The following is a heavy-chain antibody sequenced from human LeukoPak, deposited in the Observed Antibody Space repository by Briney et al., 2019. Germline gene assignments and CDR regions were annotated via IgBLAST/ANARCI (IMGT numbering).Heavy chain of an antibody. CDR3: VNLGQWLVPDYYYGMHV. J-gene: IGHJ6*02. CDR2: VSSNGGST. Sequence: PGGSLRLSCAASGFTLSAYALHCVRQAPGKGLKYVSGVSSNGGSTYYADSVKGRFTISRDNSENTVFLQMSGLRPEDTAVYYCVNLGQWLVPDYYYGMHVWRQGTTVTVSS. CDR1: GFTLSAYA. D-gene: IGHD6-19*01. V-gene: IGHV3-64D*06.